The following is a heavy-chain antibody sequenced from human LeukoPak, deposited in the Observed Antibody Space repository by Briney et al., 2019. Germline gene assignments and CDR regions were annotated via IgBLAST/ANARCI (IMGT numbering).Heavy chain of an antibody. J-gene: IGHJ4*02. CDR1: GYTFTGYY. V-gene: IGHV1-2*02. D-gene: IGHD6-19*01. Sequence: ASVKVSCKTSGYTFTGYYMHWVRQAPGQGLEWMGWINPDSGGTNYQGRVTMTRDTSIRTAYMELSRLRSDDTAVYYCARVLFYSSGNKSNRVDYWGQGTLVTVSS. CDR3: ARVLFYSSGNKSNRVDY. CDR2: INPDSGGT.